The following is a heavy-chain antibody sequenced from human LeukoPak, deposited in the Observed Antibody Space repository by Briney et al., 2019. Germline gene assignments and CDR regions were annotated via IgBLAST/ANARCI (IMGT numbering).Heavy chain of an antibody. Sequence: SETLSLTCTVSGGSISSSSYYWGWIRQPPGKGLEWIGSIYYSGSTYYNPSLKSRVTISVDTSKNQFSLKLSSVTAADTAVYYCARLNGVGALPDAFDIWGQGTMVTVSS. D-gene: IGHD1-26*01. CDR1: GGSISSSSYY. J-gene: IGHJ3*02. CDR2: IYYSGST. CDR3: ARLNGVGALPDAFDI. V-gene: IGHV4-39*07.